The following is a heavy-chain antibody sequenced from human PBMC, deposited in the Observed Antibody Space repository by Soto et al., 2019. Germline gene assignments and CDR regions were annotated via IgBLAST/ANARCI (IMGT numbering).Heavy chain of an antibody. CDR3: AKERAVVVPDSINYFGMDV. D-gene: IGHD2-2*01. J-gene: IGHJ6*02. Sequence: PSQTLSLTCAISGDSVSSNSAAWNWIRQSPSRGLEWLGRTYYRSRWYNDYAVSVKSRITVNPDTSKNQFSLHLNSVTPEDTALYYCAKERAVVVPDSINYFGMDVWGQGTTVTVSS. CDR2: TYYRSRWYN. CDR1: GDSVSSNSAA. V-gene: IGHV6-1*01.